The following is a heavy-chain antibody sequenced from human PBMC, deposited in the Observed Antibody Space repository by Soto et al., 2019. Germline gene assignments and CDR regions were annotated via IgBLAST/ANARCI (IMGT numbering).Heavy chain of an antibody. CDR1: GFTFSSYG. J-gene: IGHJ4*02. V-gene: IGHV3-30*18. CDR2: ISYDGSNK. D-gene: IGHD6-19*01. Sequence: QVQLVESGGGVVQPGRSLRLSCAASGFTFSSYGMHWVRQAPGKGLEWVAVISYDGSNKYYADSVKGRFTISRDNSKNTLYLQMNSLRAEDTAVYYCAKPIAVAGIEFDYWGQGTLVTVSS. CDR3: AKPIAVAGIEFDY.